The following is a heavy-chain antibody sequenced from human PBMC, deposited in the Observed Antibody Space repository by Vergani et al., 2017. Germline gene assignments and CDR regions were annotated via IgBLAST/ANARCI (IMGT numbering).Heavy chain of an antibody. CDR1: GFTFSSYA. V-gene: IGHV3-30-3*01. CDR3: AREFIMVLGPFDY. Sequence: QVQLVESGGGVVQPGRSLRLSCAASGFTFSSYAMHWVRQAPGKGLEWVAVISYDGSNKYYADSVKGRFTISRDNSKNTLYLQMNSLRAEDTAVYYCAREFIMVLGPFDYWGQGTLVTVSS. D-gene: IGHD3-10*01. J-gene: IGHJ4*02. CDR2: ISYDGSNK.